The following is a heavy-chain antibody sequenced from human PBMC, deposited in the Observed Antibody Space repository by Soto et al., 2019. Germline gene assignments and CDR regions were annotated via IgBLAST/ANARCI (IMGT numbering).Heavy chain of an antibody. CDR1: GYSFTNND. Sequence: SVNVSCQASGYSFTNNDVTWVRQATGQGLEWMGWMNPGSGGTGYAQKFQGRVTMTRDISIATAYMELSSLRSDDTAIYYCARMATFGSLNWFDPWGQGTLVTVSS. CDR2: MNPGSGGT. J-gene: IGHJ5*02. V-gene: IGHV1-8*01. CDR3: ARMATFGSLNWFDP. D-gene: IGHD3-16*01.